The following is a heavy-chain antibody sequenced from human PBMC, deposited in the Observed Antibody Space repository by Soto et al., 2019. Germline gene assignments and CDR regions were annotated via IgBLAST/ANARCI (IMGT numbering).Heavy chain of an antibody. D-gene: IGHD3-3*01. V-gene: IGHV3-23*01. Sequence: VGSLRLSCAASGFTFSSYAMSWVRQAPGKGLEWVSAISGSGGSTYYADSVKGRFTISRDNSKNTLYLQMNSLRAEGTAVYYCAKDGGFWSGYYNWFDPWGQGTLVTVSS. J-gene: IGHJ5*02. CDR2: ISGSGGST. CDR1: GFTFSSYA. CDR3: AKDGGFWSGYYNWFDP.